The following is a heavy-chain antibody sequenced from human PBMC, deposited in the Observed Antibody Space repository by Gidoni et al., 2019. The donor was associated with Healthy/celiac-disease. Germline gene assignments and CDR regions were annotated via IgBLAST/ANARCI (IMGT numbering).Heavy chain of an antibody. CDR3: ARGRRWLQLGWFDP. V-gene: IGHV4-34*01. Sequence: QVQLQQWGAGLLKPSETLSLTCAVYGGSFSGYSWSWIRQPPGKGLAWIGEINHSGSTNYNPSLKSRVTISVDTSKNQFSLKLSSVTAADTAVYYCARGRRWLQLGWFDPWGQGTLVTVSS. D-gene: IGHD5-12*01. CDR1: GGSFSGYS. J-gene: IGHJ5*02. CDR2: INHSGST.